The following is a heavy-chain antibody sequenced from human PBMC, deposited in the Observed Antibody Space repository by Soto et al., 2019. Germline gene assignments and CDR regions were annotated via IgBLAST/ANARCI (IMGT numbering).Heavy chain of an antibody. CDR1: GFTFSTYW. CDR3: SRSLNS. Sequence: PGGSLRLSCAASGFTFSTYWMDWVRQTPGKGLEWVANINQDGSGKNYVDSVKGRFTIYRDNAKNSLYLQMSSLTAEDSALYYCSRSLNSWGQGTLVTVSS. CDR2: INQDGSGK. J-gene: IGHJ4*02. V-gene: IGHV3-7*01.